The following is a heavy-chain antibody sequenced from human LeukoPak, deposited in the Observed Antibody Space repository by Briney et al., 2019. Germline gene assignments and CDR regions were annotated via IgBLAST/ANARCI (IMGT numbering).Heavy chain of an antibody. CDR3: ARVGAAAMRDYFDY. J-gene: IGHJ4*02. CDR1: GFTVSSNS. CDR2: IYSDNT. D-gene: IGHD2-2*01. Sequence: PGGSLRLSCTVSGFTVSSNSMSWVRQAPGKGLEWVSFIYSDNTHYSDSVKGRFTISRDNSKNTLYLQMNSLRAEDTAVYYCARVGAAAMRDYFDYWGQGTLVTVSS. V-gene: IGHV3-53*01.